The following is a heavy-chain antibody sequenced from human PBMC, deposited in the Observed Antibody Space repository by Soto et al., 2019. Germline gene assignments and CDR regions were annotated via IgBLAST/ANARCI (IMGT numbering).Heavy chain of an antibody. CDR2: IYSGGST. Sequence: GGSLRLSCAASGFTVSSNYMSWVRQAPGKGLEWVSVIYSGGSTYYADSVKGRFTISRHNSKNTLYLQMNSLRAEDTAVYYCARESPYSSGWYDSGRYFDYWGQGTLVTVSS. CDR3: ARESPYSSGWYDSGRYFDY. J-gene: IGHJ4*02. CDR1: GFTVSSNY. V-gene: IGHV3-53*04. D-gene: IGHD6-19*01.